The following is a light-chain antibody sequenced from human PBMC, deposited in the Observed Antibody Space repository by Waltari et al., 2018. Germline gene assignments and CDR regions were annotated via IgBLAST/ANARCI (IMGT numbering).Light chain of an antibody. CDR3: QQYGSTPLFT. Sequence: EIVLTQSPGTLSLSPGERATLSCRASQTASSSYLAWYQQKPGQAPRLLIYNASNRTTGIPDRFIGSGSGTDFTLTISRLEPEDSAVYYCQQYGSTPLFTFGPGTKVEIK. J-gene: IGKJ3*01. V-gene: IGKV3-20*01. CDR1: QTASSSY. CDR2: NAS.